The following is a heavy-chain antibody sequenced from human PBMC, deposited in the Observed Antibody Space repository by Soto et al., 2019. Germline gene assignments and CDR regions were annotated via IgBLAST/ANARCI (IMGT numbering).Heavy chain of an antibody. Sequence: GGSLRLSCAASGFTFSSYEMNWVRQAPGKGLEWVSYISSSGSTVYYADSVKGRFTISRDNAKNSLYLQMNSLRAEDTAVYYCAREVVGATTGLYYYYGMDVWGQGTTVTVSS. CDR2: ISSSGSTV. CDR1: GFTFSSYE. J-gene: IGHJ6*02. V-gene: IGHV3-48*03. D-gene: IGHD1-26*01. CDR3: AREVVGATTGLYYYYGMDV.